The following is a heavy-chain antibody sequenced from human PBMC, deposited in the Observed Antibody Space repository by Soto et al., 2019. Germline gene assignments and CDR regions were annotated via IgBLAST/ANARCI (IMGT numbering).Heavy chain of an antibody. CDR3: ARWPAGYYYYGMDV. V-gene: IGHV1-8*01. J-gene: IGHJ6*02. D-gene: IGHD1-1*01. CDR1: GYTFTSYD. Sequence: QVQLVQSGAEVKKPGASVKVSCKASGYTFTSYDINWVRQATGQGLEWMGWMNPNSGNTGYAQKFQGRVTMTRNTSMSTASMELSSLRSEDTAVYYCARWPAGYYYYGMDVWGQGTTVTVSS. CDR2: MNPNSGNT.